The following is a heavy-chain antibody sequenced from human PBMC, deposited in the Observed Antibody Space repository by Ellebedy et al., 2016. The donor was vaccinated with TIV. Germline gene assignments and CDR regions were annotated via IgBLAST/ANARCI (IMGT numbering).Heavy chain of an antibody. CDR3: ARTLRFGELFGYYGMDV. CDR1: GYTFTSYY. Sequence: AASVKVSCKASGYTFTSYYMHWVRQAPGQGLEWMGIINPSGGSTSYAQKFQGRVTMTRDTSTSTVYMELSSLRSEDTAVYYCARTLRFGELFGYYGMDVWGQGTTVTVFS. D-gene: IGHD3-10*01. J-gene: IGHJ6*02. V-gene: IGHV1-46*01. CDR2: INPSGGST.